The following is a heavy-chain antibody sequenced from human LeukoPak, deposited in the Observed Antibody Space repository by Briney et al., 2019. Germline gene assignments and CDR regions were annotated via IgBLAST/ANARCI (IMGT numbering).Heavy chain of an antibody. J-gene: IGHJ4*02. CDR2: INQDGSEK. V-gene: IGHV3-7*04. Sequence: GGSLRLSCTASGFTFSDYCMTWVRQAPGKGLESVANINQDGSEKSSADSVKGRFTISRDNAKKSLYLQMNSLRAEDAAVYYCARDLSQFCSGTYDYWGQGTLVTVSS. D-gene: IGHD3-10*02. CDR1: GFTFSDYC. CDR3: ARDLSQFCSGTYDY.